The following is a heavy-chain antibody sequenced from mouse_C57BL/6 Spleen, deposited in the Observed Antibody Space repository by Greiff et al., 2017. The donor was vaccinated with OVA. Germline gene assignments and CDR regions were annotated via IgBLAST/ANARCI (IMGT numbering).Heavy chain of an antibody. CDR3: ARGGNSGAMDY. Sequence: EVKVVESGGDLVKPGGSLKLSCAASGFTFSSYGMSWVRQTPDKRLEWVATISSGGSYTYYPDSVKGRFTISRDNAKNTLYLQMSSLKSEDTAMYYCARGGNSGAMDYWGQGTSVTVSS. J-gene: IGHJ4*01. V-gene: IGHV5-6*01. CDR2: ISSGGSYT. CDR1: GFTFSSYG.